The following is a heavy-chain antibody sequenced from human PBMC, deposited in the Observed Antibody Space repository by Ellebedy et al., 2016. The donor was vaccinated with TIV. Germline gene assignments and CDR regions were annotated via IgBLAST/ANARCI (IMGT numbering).Heavy chain of an antibody. Sequence: PGGSLTLSCAASGFTVSSNFMTWVRQPPGKGLEWVSVIYGGCTTYYANSVKCRFTISRQKSKNSLDLQLNNLRVEETAVYYCARATVTPILDYWGQGTLVTVSS. CDR2: IYGGCTT. CDR1: GFTVSSNF. CDR3: ARATVTPILDY. V-gene: IGHV3-53*04. J-gene: IGHJ4*02. D-gene: IGHD4-17*01.